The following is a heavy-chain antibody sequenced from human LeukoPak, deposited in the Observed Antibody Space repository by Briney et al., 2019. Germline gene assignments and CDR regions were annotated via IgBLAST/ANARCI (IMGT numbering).Heavy chain of an antibody. CDR3: ARVHYGSGSPGNWFDP. J-gene: IGHJ5*02. D-gene: IGHD3-10*01. CDR2: IYHSGST. CDR1: GGSISSSNW. V-gene: IGHV4-4*02. Sequence: SGTLSLTCAVSGGSISSSNWWSWVRQPPGKGLEWIGEIYHSGSTNYNPSLKSRVTISVDKSKNQFSLKLSSVTAADTAVYYCARVHYGSGSPGNWFDPWGQGTLVTVSS.